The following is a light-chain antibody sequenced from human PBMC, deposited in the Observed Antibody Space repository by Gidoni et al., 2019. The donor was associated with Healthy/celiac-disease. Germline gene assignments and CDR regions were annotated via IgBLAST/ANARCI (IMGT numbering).Light chain of an antibody. CDR3: AAWDDSLSGRV. Sequence: QSLLTQPPSASGTPGQRVTISCSGRSSKIGSNYVYWYQQLPGTAPKLLIYRNNQRPSGIPDRFSGSKSGTSASLAISGLRSEDEADYYCAAWDDSLSGRVFGGGTKLTVL. V-gene: IGLV1-47*01. CDR1: SSKIGSNY. J-gene: IGLJ3*02. CDR2: RNN.